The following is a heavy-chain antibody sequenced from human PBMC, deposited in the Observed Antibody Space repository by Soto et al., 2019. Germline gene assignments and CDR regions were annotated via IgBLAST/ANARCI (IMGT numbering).Heavy chain of an antibody. CDR3: ATNAR. V-gene: IGHV3-9*01. CDR2: ISWNSGSI. Sequence: EVQLVESGGGLVQPGRSLRLSCAASGFTFDDYAMHWVRQAPGKGREWVSGISWNSGSIGYADSVKGRFTISRDNAKNSLYLQMNSLRAEDTALYYCATNARWGQGTLVNVSS. J-gene: IGHJ4*02. D-gene: IGHD2-2*01. CDR1: GFTFDDYA.